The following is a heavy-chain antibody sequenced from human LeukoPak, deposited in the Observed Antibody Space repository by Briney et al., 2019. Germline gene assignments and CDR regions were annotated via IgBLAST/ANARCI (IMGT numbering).Heavy chain of an antibody. CDR2: IYSGGST. J-gene: IGHJ6*02. V-gene: IGHV3-53*01. CDR3: AREARIDYYDSSGYSDDYYYGMDV. D-gene: IGHD3-22*01. Sequence: GGSLRLSCAASGFTVSSNYMSWVRQAPGKGLEWVSVIYSGGSTYYADSVKGRFTISRDNSKNTLYLQMNSLRAEDTAVYYCAREARIDYYDSSGYSDDYYYGMDVWGQGTTVTVSS. CDR1: GFTVSSNY.